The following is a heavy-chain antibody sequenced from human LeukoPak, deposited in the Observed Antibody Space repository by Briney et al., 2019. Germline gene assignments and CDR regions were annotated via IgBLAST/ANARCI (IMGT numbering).Heavy chain of an antibody. V-gene: IGHV3-30*04. CDR3: ARWLGTGYYTFDY. CDR2: ISYDGSTK. Sequence: PGRSLRLSCAASGFTFSSYAMHWVRQAPGKGLEWVAVISYDGSTKYYAESVKGRFTISRDNSKNTLYLQMNSLRTEDTAVYYCARWLGTGYYTFDYWGQGTLVTVSS. J-gene: IGHJ4*02. CDR1: GFTFSSYA. D-gene: IGHD3/OR15-3a*01.